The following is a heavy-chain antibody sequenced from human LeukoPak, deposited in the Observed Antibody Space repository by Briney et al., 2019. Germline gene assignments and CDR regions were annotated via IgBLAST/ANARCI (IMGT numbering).Heavy chain of an antibody. V-gene: IGHV3-64D*06. Sequence: PGGSLRLSCSASGFTFKKYAMHWVRQAPGKGLDYVSAINSNGGRTYYADSVKGRFTISRDNSKNTLFLQMSSLRVEDTAVYYCVKDLYYDNSGYYSGAFDYWGQGTLVTVSS. D-gene: IGHD3-22*01. CDR2: INSNGGRT. CDR1: GFTFKKYA. CDR3: VKDLYYDNSGYYSGAFDY. J-gene: IGHJ4*02.